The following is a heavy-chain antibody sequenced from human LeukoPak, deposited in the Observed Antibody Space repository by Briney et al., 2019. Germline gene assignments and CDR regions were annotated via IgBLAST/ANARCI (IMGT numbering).Heavy chain of an antibody. V-gene: IGHV4-34*01. CDR2: INHSGST. Sequence: SETLSLTCAVYGGSFSGYYWSWIRQPPGKGLEWIGEINHSGSTNYNPSLKSRVTISVDTSKNQFSLKLSSVTDADTAVYYCARGAGHYSRGRRPYYYDSSGYSYTFDYWGQGTLVTVSS. CDR3: ARGAGHYSRGRRPYYYDSSGYSYTFDY. CDR1: GGSFSGYY. D-gene: IGHD3-22*01. J-gene: IGHJ4*02.